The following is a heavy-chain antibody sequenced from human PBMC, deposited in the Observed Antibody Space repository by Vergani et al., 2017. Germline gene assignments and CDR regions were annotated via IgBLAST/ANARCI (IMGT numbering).Heavy chain of an antibody. Sequence: EVQLVQSGAEVKRAGDSLKISCQGSGYNFRNHWVGWARQMPGKGLEWMGFIYPGDSDTRYSPSFVGQVTISVDMSVSTSYLQWSSLMASDTAMYFCVRSLLYRPNEWFDSWGQGTLVTVSP. CDR2: IYPGDSDT. V-gene: IGHV5-51*01. CDR1: GYNFRNHW. CDR3: VRSLLYRPNEWFDS. J-gene: IGHJ5*01. D-gene: IGHD3-16*01.